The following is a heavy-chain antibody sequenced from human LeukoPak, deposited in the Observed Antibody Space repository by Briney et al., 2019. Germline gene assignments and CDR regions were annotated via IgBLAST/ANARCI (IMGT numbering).Heavy chain of an antibody. CDR3: ARDLPWATDAFDI. J-gene: IGHJ3*02. CDR1: GYTFTSYG. Sequence: ASLKLSCKASGYTFTSYGISWVRQAPGQGLEWMGWISVYNGNTNNAQKFQRRVTMTTDTSTSTAYMELRSLRSDDTAVYYCARDLPWATDAFDIWGQGTMVTVPS. CDR2: ISVYNGNT. D-gene: IGHD5/OR15-5a*01. V-gene: IGHV1-18*01.